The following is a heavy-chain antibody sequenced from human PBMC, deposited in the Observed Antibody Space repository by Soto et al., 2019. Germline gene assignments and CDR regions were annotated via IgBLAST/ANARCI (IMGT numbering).Heavy chain of an antibody. CDR1: GGTFCSYT. CDR3: ARDRVVTAAFDY. D-gene: IGHD2-21*02. J-gene: IGHJ4*02. CDR2: IIPILGIA. V-gene: IGHV1-69*08. Sequence: QVQLVQSGAEVKKPGSSVKVSCKASGGTFCSYTISWVRQAPGQGLEWMGRIIPILGIANYAQKFQGRVTITADKSTSTAYMELSSLRSEDTAVYHCARDRVVTAAFDYRGQGTLVTVSS.